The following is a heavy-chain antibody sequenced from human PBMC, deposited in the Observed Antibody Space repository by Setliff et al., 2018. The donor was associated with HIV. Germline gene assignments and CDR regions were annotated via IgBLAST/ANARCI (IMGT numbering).Heavy chain of an antibody. CDR3: AKNLYRSPWSPLDY. Sequence: LRLSCATSGFTFSSYGMHWVRQAPGKGLEWVAFIRYDDTYKFYADSLKGRFTISRDNSKNTLFLQVNSLRVVDTAVYYCAKNLYRSPWSPLDYWGQGTQVTVSS. CDR2: IRYDDTYK. V-gene: IGHV3-30*02. CDR1: GFTFSSYG. D-gene: IGHD6-19*01. J-gene: IGHJ4*02.